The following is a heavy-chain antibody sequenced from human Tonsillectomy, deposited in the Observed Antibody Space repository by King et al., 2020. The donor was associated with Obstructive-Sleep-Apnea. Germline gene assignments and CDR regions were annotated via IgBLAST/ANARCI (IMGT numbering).Heavy chain of an antibody. V-gene: IGHV4-31*03. Sequence: VQLQESGPGLVKPSQTLSLTCTVSGGSISSGGYYWSWIRQHPGKGLGWIGNIYYSGSIYYNLSLKSRVHISLDTSKNQFSLRLGSVTAADTALYYCAGTTTLTYTYYYGTDVWGQGTTVTVSS. CDR1: GGSISSGGYY. J-gene: IGHJ6*02. D-gene: IGHD4-17*01. CDR2: IYYSGSI. CDR3: AGTTTLTYTYYYGTDV.